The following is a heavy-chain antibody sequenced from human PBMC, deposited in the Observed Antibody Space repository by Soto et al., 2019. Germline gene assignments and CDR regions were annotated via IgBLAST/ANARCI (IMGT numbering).Heavy chain of an antibody. D-gene: IGHD7-27*01. Sequence: SETLSLTCAFSCDSISSSVWWTWVRQPPGKGLEWIGEVFHTGDTYFNPSLRSRVAMSVDKSTNEFSLKVTSVTAADTAIYYCARKAWVRFDYWGQGALVTVSS. CDR2: VFHTGDT. CDR3: ARKAWVRFDY. V-gene: IGHV4-4*02. CDR1: CDSISSSVW. J-gene: IGHJ4*02.